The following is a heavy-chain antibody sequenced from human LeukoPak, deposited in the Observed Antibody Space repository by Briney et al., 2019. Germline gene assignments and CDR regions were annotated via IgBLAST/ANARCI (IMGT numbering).Heavy chain of an antibody. D-gene: IGHD5-18*01. V-gene: IGHV3-23*01. J-gene: IGHJ4*02. Sequence: GGSLRLSCAASGFTFSSYAMSWVRQAPGKGLEWVSAISGSGGSTYYADSVKGRFTISRDNSKNTLYLQMNSLRAEDTAVYYCAKERWIQLWLEGAYFDYWGQGTLVTVSS. CDR3: AKERWIQLWLEGAYFDY. CDR1: GFTFSSYA. CDR2: ISGSGGST.